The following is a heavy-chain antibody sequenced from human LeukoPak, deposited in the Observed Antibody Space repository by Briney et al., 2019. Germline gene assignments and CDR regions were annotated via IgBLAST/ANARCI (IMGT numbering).Heavy chain of an antibody. D-gene: IGHD6-19*01. Sequence: ASVKVSCKASGYTFTSYYMHWVRQAPGQGLEWMGIINPSGGSTSYAQKFQGRVTMTRDTSTSTVYMELSSLRSEDTAVYYCARDDPKPGIAVAGRNWFDPWDQGTLVTVSS. CDR2: INPSGGST. CDR3: ARDDPKPGIAVAGRNWFDP. CDR1: GYTFTSYY. V-gene: IGHV1-46*01. J-gene: IGHJ5*02.